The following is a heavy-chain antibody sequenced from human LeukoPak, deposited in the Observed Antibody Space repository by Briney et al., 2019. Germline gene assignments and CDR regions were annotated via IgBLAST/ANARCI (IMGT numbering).Heavy chain of an antibody. J-gene: IGHJ3*01. CDR2: MNPNSGNT. CDR3: ARAQNYHDRSGYSDDTFDV. V-gene: IGHV1-8*01. D-gene: IGHD3-22*01. CDR1: GYTFTSYD. Sequence: GASVKVSCKASGYTFTSYDINWVRQATGQGLEWMGWMNPNSGNTGYAQKFQGRVTMTRDTSINTAFVELRRLRSDDTATYYCARAQNYHDRSGYSDDTFDVWGHGTMITVSS.